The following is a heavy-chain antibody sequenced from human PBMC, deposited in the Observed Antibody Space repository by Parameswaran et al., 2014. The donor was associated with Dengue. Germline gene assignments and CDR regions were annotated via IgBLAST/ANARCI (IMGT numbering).Heavy chain of an antibody. V-gene: IGHV6-1*01. CDR2: TYYRSKWYN. CDR1: ISVA. Sequence: ISVARWIRQSPSRGLEWLGRTYYRSKWYNDYAVSVKSRITINPDTSKNQFSLQLNSVTPEDTAVYYCARESFSCCGGAGVADYYGMDVWAKDHGHRLL. D-gene: IGHD6-19*01. J-gene: IGHJ6*04. CDR3: ARESFSCCGGAGVADYYGMDV.